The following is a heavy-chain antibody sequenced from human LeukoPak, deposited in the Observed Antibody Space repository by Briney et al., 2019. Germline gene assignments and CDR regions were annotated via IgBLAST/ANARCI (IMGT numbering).Heavy chain of an antibody. V-gene: IGHV3-30*18. D-gene: IGHD3-10*01. CDR1: GFTFSSYG. CDR2: ISYDGSNK. J-gene: IGHJ4*02. Sequence: GGSLRLSCAASGFTFSSYGMHWVRQAPGKGLEWVAVISYDGSNKYYADSVKGRFTISRDNSKNTLYLQMNSLRAEDTAVYYCAKDPPYYYGSGSHIAPDYWGQGTLVTVSS. CDR3: AKDPPYYYGSGSHIAPDY.